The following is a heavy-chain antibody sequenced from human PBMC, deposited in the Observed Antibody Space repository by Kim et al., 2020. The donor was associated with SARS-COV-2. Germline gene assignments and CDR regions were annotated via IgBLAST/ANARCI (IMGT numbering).Heavy chain of an antibody. CDR1: GGTFSSYA. J-gene: IGHJ6*02. D-gene: IGHD3-10*01. Sequence: SVKVSCKASGGTFSSYAISWVRQAPGQGLEWMGGIIPIFGTANYAQKFQGRVTITADESTSTAYMELSSLRSEDTAVYYCAHKGRFGELLSSPYYYYGMDVWGQGTTVTVSS. CDR3: AHKGRFGELLSSPYYYYGMDV. V-gene: IGHV1-69*13. CDR2: IIPIFGTA.